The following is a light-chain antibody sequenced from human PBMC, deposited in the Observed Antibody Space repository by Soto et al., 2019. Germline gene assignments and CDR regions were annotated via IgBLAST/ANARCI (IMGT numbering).Light chain of an antibody. CDR2: DVS. Sequence: QSALTQPASVSGSPGQSITISCTGTSSDVGGYNYVYWYQQHPGKAPKLMIYDVSNRPSGVSNRFSGSKSGNTASLTISGLQAEDEADYYCSSCTSSSTLVFGTGTKLTAL. V-gene: IGLV2-14*01. CDR3: SSCTSSSTLV. J-gene: IGLJ1*01. CDR1: SSDVGGYNY.